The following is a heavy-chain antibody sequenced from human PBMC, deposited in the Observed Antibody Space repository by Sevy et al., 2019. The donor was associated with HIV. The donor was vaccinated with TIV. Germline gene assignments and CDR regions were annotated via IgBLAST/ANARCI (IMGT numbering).Heavy chain of an antibody. CDR1: GGSISSYY. V-gene: IGHV4-4*07. Sequence: SETLSLTCTVSGGSISSYYWSWIRQPAGKGLEWIGRIYTSGSTNYNPPLKSRVTMSVDTSKNQFSLKLSSVTAADTAVYYCASEEYYYGSGSYYNWFDPWGQGTLVTVSS. CDR2: IYTSGST. D-gene: IGHD3-10*01. CDR3: ASEEYYYGSGSYYNWFDP. J-gene: IGHJ5*02.